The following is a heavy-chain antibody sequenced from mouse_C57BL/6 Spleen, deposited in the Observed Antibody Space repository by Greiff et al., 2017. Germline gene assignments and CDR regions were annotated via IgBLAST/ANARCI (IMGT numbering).Heavy chain of an antibody. V-gene: IGHV1-52*01. J-gene: IGHJ4*01. D-gene: IGHD2-2*01. Sequence: QVQLQQPGAELVRPGSSVKLSCKASGYTFTSYWMHWVKQRPIQGLEWIGNIDPSDSETHYNQKFKDKATLTVDKSSSTAYMQLSSLTSEDSAVYYCARGGIYYGYDDYAMDYWGQGTSVTVSS. CDR2: IDPSDSET. CDR1: GYTFTSYW. CDR3: ARGGIYYGYDDYAMDY.